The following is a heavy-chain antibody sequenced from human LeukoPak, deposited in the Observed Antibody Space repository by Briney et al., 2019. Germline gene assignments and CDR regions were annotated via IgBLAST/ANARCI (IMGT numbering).Heavy chain of an antibody. CDR3: AGDDSNYKIEGY. CDR1: GYTFTVYY. Sequence: VASVSVSYKASGYTFTVYYMQWVRQAPGQGLEGMGWINPNSGGTNYAQKFQGRVTMTRDTSISTAYMELSRLRSDDTAVYYCAGDDSNYKIEGYWGQGTLGTVSS. J-gene: IGHJ4*02. D-gene: IGHD4-11*01. V-gene: IGHV1-2*02. CDR2: INPNSGGT.